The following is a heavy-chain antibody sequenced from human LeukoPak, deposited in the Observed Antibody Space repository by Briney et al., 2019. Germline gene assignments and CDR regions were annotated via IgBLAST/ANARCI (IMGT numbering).Heavy chain of an antibody. J-gene: IGHJ5*02. CDR3: ARDAGGRTQREGWFDP. D-gene: IGHD1-26*01. CDR1: GFTFSSYS. CDR2: IGSGGMWI. V-gene: IGHV3-21*01. Sequence: PGGSLRLSCAASGFTFSSYSMNWVRQAPGKGLEWVSSIGSGGMWIYYADSLKGRFTISRDNAKNSLYLQMKSLRVEDTAVYYCARDAGGRTQREGWFDPRGQGTLVTVSS.